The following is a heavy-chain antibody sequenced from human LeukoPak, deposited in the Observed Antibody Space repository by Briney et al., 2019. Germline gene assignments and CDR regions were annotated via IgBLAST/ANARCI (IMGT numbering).Heavy chain of an antibody. D-gene: IGHD2-2*02. J-gene: IGHJ4*02. CDR3: ARDSTTTSQYCSSTGCYTPFDY. CDR1: GGTFISHA. V-gene: IGHV1-69*04. CDR2: IIPIFGIA. Sequence: ASVKVSCKASGGTFISHAISWVRQAPGQGLEWMGRIIPIFGIANYAQKFQGRVTITADKSTSTAYMELSSLRSEDTAVYYCARDSTTTSQYCSSTGCYTPFDYWGQGTLVTVSS.